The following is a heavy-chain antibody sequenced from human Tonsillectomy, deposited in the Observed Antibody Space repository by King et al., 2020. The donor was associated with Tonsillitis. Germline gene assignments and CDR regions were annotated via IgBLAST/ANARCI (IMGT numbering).Heavy chain of an antibody. J-gene: IGHJ5*02. Sequence: VQLVQSGAEVKKPGASVKVSCKAYGYTFTGYYLHWVRQAPGQGLEWMGWINPNSGGSNSAQKFQGRVTMTRDTSISTAHMALTRLRSDDTAVYYCARSPSPLGNWFDPWGQGTLVTVSS. CDR2: INPNSGGS. CDR3: ARSPSPLGNWFDP. V-gene: IGHV1-2*02. D-gene: IGHD3-16*01. CDR1: GYTFTGYY.